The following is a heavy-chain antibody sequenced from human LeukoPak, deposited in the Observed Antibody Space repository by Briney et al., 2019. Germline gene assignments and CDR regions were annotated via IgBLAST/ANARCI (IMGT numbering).Heavy chain of an antibody. Sequence: GGSLRLSCAASGFTFSSYSMNWVRQAPGKGLEWVSSISSSSSYIYYADSVRGRFIVSRDNSQNTVNLEIHSLRAEDTAIYYCAEYVFSYGSGSYLAHWGQGTLVTVSS. CDR3: AEYVFSYGSGSYLAH. D-gene: IGHD3-10*01. CDR1: GFTFSSYS. V-gene: IGHV3-21*04. J-gene: IGHJ4*02. CDR2: ISSSSSYI.